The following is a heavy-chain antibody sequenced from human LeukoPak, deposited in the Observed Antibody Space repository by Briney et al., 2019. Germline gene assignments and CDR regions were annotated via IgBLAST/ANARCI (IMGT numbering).Heavy chain of an antibody. CDR1: GGTFSSYA. D-gene: IGHD4-17*01. CDR2: IIPILGIA. V-gene: IGHV1-69*04. CDR3: ARISVDYGDYDYDY. Sequence: SVKVSCKASGGTFSSYAISWVRQAPGQGLEWMGRIIPILGIANYAQKFQGRVTITADKSTSTAYMELSSLRSEDTAVYYCARISVDYGDYDYDYWGQGTLVTVSS. J-gene: IGHJ4*02.